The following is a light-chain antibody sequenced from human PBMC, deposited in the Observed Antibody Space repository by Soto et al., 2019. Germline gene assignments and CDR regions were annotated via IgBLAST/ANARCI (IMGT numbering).Light chain of an antibody. Sequence: EIFLTQSPDTLSLSPGERATLTCRASQSVTNYIAWYQQKPGQAPRLLIYDAYNRATGIPPRFSGSGSGTDFTLTISSLEPEDFAVYYCQQYDNWPRPFGQGTKVDI. CDR3: QQYDNWPRP. V-gene: IGKV3-11*01. CDR2: DAY. J-gene: IGKJ1*01. CDR1: QSVTNY.